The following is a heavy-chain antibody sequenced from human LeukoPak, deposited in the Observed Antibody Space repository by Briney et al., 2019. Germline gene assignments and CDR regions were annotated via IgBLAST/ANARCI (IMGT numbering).Heavy chain of an antibody. Sequence: GASVKVSCKASGYTFTSYAMHWVRQAPGQRLEWMGWINAGNGNTKYSQKFQGRVTITRDTSASTAYMELSSLRSEDTAVYYCVRGGSSGWYGSLGIWGQGTMVTVSS. CDR1: GYTFTSYA. J-gene: IGHJ3*02. CDR2: INAGNGNT. D-gene: IGHD6-19*01. CDR3: VRGGSSGWYGSLGI. V-gene: IGHV1-3*01.